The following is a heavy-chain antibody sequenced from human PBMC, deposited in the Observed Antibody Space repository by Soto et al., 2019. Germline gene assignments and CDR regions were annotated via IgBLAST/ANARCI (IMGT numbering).Heavy chain of an antibody. D-gene: IGHD2-2*01. CDR2: IIPIFGTA. CDR3: ARHRLGYCSSTSCLNWFDP. J-gene: IGHJ5*02. CDR1: GGTFSSYA. Sequence: SVKVSCKASGGTFSSYAISWVRQAPGQGLEWMGGIIPIFGTANYAQKFQGRVTITADESTSTAYMELSSLRSEDTAVYYCARHRLGYCSSTSCLNWFDPWGQGTLVTVSS. V-gene: IGHV1-69*13.